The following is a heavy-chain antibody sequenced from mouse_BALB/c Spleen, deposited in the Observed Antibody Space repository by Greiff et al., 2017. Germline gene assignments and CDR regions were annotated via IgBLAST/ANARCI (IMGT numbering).Heavy chain of an antibody. CDR2: ISSGSSTI. CDR3: ARWDGYVFDY. Sequence: EAHLVESGGGLVQPGGSRKLSCAASGFTFSSFGMHWVRQAPEKGLEWVAYISSGSSTIYYADTVKGRFTISRDNPKNTLFLQMTSLRSEDTAMYYCARWDGYVFDYWGQGTTLTVSS. CDR1: GFTFSSFG. V-gene: IGHV5-17*02. J-gene: IGHJ2*01. D-gene: IGHD2-2*01.